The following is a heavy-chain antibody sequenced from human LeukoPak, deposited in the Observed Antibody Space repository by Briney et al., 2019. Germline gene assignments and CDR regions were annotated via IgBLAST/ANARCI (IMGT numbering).Heavy chain of an antibody. Sequence: GGSLRLSCAASGFTFSSYGMHWVRQAPGKGLEWVAFIRYDGSNEYYADSVKGRFTISRDNSKNTLYLQMNSLRAEDTAVYYCVKDQHNFEGLGHHDAFDIWGQGTMVTVSS. CDR3: VKDQHNFEGLGHHDAFDI. V-gene: IGHV3-30*02. CDR1: GFTFSSYG. CDR2: IRYDGSNE. D-gene: IGHD3-9*01. J-gene: IGHJ3*02.